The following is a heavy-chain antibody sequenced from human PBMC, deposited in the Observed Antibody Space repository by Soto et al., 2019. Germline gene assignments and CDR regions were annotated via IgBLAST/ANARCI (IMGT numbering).Heavy chain of an antibody. Sequence: SETLSLTCTVSGGSISSSSYYWGWIRQPPGKGLEWIGSIYYSGSTYYNPSLKSRVTISVDTSKNQFSLKLSTVTAADTAVYYCAGYCSSTSCYVVGFDPWGQGTLVTVSS. V-gene: IGHV4-39*01. D-gene: IGHD2-2*01. J-gene: IGHJ5*02. CDR3: AGYCSSTSCYVVGFDP. CDR1: GGSISSSSYY. CDR2: IYYSGST.